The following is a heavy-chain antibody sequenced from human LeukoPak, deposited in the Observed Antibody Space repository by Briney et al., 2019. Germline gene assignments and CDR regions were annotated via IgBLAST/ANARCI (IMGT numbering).Heavy chain of an antibody. V-gene: IGHV4-59*08. CDR3: ARHVVPTGYSSSWVLGDY. CDR2: IYYSGST. Sequence: PSETLSLTCTVSGGSISSYYWSWIRQPPGKGLEWIGYIYYSGSTYYNPSLKSRVTISVDTSKNQFSLKLSSVTAADTAVYYCARHVVPTGYSSSWVLGDYWGQGTLVTVSS. J-gene: IGHJ4*02. CDR1: GGSISSYY. D-gene: IGHD6-13*01.